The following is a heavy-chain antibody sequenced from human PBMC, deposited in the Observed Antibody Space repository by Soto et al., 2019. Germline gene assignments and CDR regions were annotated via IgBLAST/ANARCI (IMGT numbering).Heavy chain of an antibody. CDR3: ARDDTLRFLEWLPDSYYYYGMDV. Sequence: QVQLVESGGGVVQPGRSLRLSCAASGFTFSSYGMHWVRQAPGKGLEWVAVIWYDGSNKYYADSVKGRFTISRDNSKNTLYLQMNSLRAEYTAVYYCARDDTLRFLEWLPDSYYYYGMDVWGQGTTVTVSS. D-gene: IGHD3-3*01. CDR2: IWYDGSNK. CDR1: GFTFSSYG. V-gene: IGHV3-33*01. J-gene: IGHJ6*02.